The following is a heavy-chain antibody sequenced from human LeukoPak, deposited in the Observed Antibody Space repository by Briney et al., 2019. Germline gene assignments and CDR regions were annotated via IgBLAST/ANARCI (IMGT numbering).Heavy chain of an antibody. CDR3: AKGGVVVVAATPGYFDY. Sequence: GGSLRLSCAASGFTFGDYSMTWIRQAPGKGLEWVSAISGSGGSTYYADSVKGRFTISRDNSKNTLYLQMNSLRAEDTAVYYCAKGGVVVVAATPGYFDYWGQGTLVTVSS. J-gene: IGHJ4*02. V-gene: IGHV3-23*01. D-gene: IGHD2-15*01. CDR2: ISGSGGST. CDR1: GFTFGDYS.